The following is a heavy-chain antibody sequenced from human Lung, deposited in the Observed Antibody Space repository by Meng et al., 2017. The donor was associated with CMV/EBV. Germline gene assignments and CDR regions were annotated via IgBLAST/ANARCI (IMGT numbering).Heavy chain of an antibody. J-gene: IGHJ6*02. CDR3: AKAHGLSTYFSLGYGLDV. V-gene: IGHV3-30*02. Sequence: GGSLRLXCAASGFIFSTYAMHWVRQAPGKGLEWVAFILYDGSDKYYADSVKGRFTISRDNSKNTLYLQVSSLRPEDTAVYYCAKAHGLSTYFSLGYGLDVWGQGTTVTVS. D-gene: IGHD2/OR15-2a*01. CDR1: GFIFSTYA. CDR2: ILYDGSDK.